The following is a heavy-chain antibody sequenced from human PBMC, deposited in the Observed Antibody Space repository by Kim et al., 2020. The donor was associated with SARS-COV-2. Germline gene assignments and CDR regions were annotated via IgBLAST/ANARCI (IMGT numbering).Heavy chain of an antibody. J-gene: IGHJ4*02. D-gene: IGHD3-16*01. CDR1: GFTFGSYS. CDR2: ISGSADVT. Sequence: GGSLRLSCAASGFTFGSYSMSWVRQAPGKGPEWVSAISGSADVTNYADSVKGRFTISRDNSKNALYLQMTGLRADDTAVYYCAKGYGNSVSSFYYWGQGT. CDR3: AKGYGNSVSSFYY. V-gene: IGHV3-23*01.